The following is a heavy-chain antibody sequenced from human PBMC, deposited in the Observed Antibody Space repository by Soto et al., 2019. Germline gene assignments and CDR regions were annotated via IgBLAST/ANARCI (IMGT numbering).Heavy chain of an antibody. CDR1: GFTFSSYA. Sequence: EVQLLESGGGLVQPGGSLRLSCAASGFTFSSYAMSWVRQAPGKGLEWVSTISGSGGSTYYADSVKGRFTISRDNSKNTLYLQMNSLRAEDTAVYYCAKDLGMVVFLSKYYFDCWGQGTLVTVSS. CDR3: AKDLGMVVFLSKYYFDC. J-gene: IGHJ4*02. D-gene: IGHD3-10*01. V-gene: IGHV3-23*01. CDR2: ISGSGGST.